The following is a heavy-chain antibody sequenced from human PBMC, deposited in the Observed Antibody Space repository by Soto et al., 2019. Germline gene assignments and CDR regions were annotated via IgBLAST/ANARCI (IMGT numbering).Heavy chain of an antibody. V-gene: IGHV3-53*01. CDR3: ARGRIAVAGHYSFDL. D-gene: IGHD6-19*01. CDR2: IYTGGYT. J-gene: IGHJ4*02. CDR1: GFTVSSNY. Sequence: EVQLVESGGGLIQPGGSLRLSCTASGFTVSSNYMSWVRQAPGKGLEWVSVIYTGGYTYYADSVKGRFTISRDNSKNTLSLQMNSLRAEDTAVYFCARGRIAVAGHYSFDLWGRGTLVTVSS.